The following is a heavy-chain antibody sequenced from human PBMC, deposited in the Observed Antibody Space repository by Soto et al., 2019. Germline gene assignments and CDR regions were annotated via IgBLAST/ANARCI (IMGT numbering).Heavy chain of an antibody. CDR1: GFTFSSYA. D-gene: IGHD6-19*01. CDR2: ISGTGSST. Sequence: EVQLLESGGGSVQPGGSLRLSCAASGFTFSSYAMSWVRQAPGKGLEWVSAISGTGSSTNYADSVEGQFTISRDNSKNTLYLQMSSLRAEDTAVYYCAKAGGIAVPGSHLDYWGQGTLVTVSS. J-gene: IGHJ4*02. V-gene: IGHV3-23*01. CDR3: AKAGGIAVPGSHLDY.